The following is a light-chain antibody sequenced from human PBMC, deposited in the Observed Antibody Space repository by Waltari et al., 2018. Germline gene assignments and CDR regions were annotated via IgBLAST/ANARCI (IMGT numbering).Light chain of an antibody. CDR3: QSYDTSLRVV. Sequence: QSVLTQPPSVSAAPGQRVTISCTGSGSNIGAGYDFHWSQQLPRAAPKLLIHGSTSRPLGVPDRFFGSTSGTSASLAITGLQAEDEADYDCQSYDTSLRVVFGGGTKLTVL. V-gene: IGLV1-40*01. CDR2: GST. J-gene: IGLJ3*02. CDR1: GSNIGAGYD.